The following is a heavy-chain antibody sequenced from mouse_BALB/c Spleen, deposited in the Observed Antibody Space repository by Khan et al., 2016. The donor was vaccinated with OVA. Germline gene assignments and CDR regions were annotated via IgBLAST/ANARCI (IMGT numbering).Heavy chain of an antibody. CDR3: AGGFDF. J-gene: IGHJ2*01. V-gene: IGHV1-84*02. CDR2: IYPGSANP. CDR1: GYTFTDYY. Sequence: VQLQESGPELVKPGASVKMSCKASGYTFTDYYINWVKQKPGQGLEWIGWIYPGSANPKYNEKFKGRATLTVATSSSTAFMQLSSLTSEDTAVYFCAGGFDFWGQGTTLTVSS.